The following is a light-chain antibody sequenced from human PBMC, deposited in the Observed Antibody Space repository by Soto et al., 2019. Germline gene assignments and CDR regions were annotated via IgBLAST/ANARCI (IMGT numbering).Light chain of an antibody. CDR1: QSVSSS. J-gene: IGKJ4*01. V-gene: IGKV3-15*01. CDR3: QQYNAWPPLT. Sequence: ILMTQYPVTLSMSPGETATLSCRASQSVSSSVAWYQQKPGRAPRLLISGASTRATGIPARFSGSGSGTDFTLTISSLQSEDFAVYYCQQYNAWPPLTFGGGTKVDI. CDR2: GAS.